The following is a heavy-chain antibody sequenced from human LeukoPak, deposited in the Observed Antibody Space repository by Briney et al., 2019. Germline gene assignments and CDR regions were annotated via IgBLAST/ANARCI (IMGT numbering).Heavy chain of an antibody. D-gene: IGHD5-24*01. CDR3: ARDYKYAFDN. CDR2: ISIDGGRT. Sequence: PGRSLRLSCAASGFTFSSYAMSWVRQAPGKGPEWVSTISIDGGRTYYADTVKGRFTVSRGKAKNSLYLQMNSLRAEDTAVYYCARDYKYAFDNWGQGTLVTVSS. V-gene: IGHV3-23*01. J-gene: IGHJ4*02. CDR1: GFTFSSYA.